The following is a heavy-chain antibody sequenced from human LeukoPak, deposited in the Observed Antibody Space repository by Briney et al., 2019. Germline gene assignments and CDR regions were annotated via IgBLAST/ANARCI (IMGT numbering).Heavy chain of an antibody. D-gene: IGHD1-26*01. J-gene: IGHJ4*02. CDR1: GGSISSYY. CDR3: ARDCLFRSSQDY. V-gene: IGHV4-4*07. CDR2: IYTSGST. Sequence: SETLSLTCTVSGGSISSYYWSWIRQPAGKGLEWIGRIYTSGSTNYNPSPKSRVTMSVDTSKNQFSLKLSSVTAADTAVYYCARDCLFRSSQDYWGQGTLVTVSS.